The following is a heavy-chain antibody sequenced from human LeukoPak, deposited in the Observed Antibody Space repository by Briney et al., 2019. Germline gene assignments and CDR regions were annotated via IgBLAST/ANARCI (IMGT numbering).Heavy chain of an antibody. CDR3: ARALYSGHADLFDS. D-gene: IGHD5-12*01. J-gene: IGHJ4*02. CDR1: GFTVSGTY. Sequence: PGGSLRLSCAVSGFTVSGTYMSWVRRAPGKGLEWVSVIYSGGNTYYSDSVKGRFAISRDTSKNTLYLQMNSLRAEDTAVYYCARALYSGHADLFDSWGQGTLVTVSS. CDR2: IYSGGNT. V-gene: IGHV3-66*01.